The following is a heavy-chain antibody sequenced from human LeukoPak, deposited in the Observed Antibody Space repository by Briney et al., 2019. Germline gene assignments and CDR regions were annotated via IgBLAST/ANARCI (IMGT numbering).Heavy chain of an antibody. CDR3: ARDFGYGDYFFDD. CDR1: GASITSYY. V-gene: IGHV4-59*12. D-gene: IGHD4-17*01. Sequence: SETLSLTCAVSGASITSYYWTWIRQPPGKGLEWIGYIYHTGNIKYNPSLKSRVTMSVDTSKNQFSLKLSSVTAADTAVYYCARDFGYGDYFFDDWGQGTLVTVSS. J-gene: IGHJ4*02. CDR2: IYHTGNI.